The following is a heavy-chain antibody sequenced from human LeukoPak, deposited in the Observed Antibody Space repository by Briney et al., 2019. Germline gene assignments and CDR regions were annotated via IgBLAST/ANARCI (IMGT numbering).Heavy chain of an antibody. D-gene: IGHD3-22*01. CDR2: INWNGGST. V-gene: IGHV3-20*04. CDR3: ARDTLYYYDSSGYPNDDAFDI. J-gene: IGHJ3*02. Sequence: GGSLRLSCAASGFTFDDYGMSWVRQAPGKGLEWVSGINWNGGSTGYADSVKGRFTISRDNAKNSLYLQMNSLRAEDTALYYRARDTLYYYDSSGYPNDDAFDIWGQGTMVTVSS. CDR1: GFTFDDYG.